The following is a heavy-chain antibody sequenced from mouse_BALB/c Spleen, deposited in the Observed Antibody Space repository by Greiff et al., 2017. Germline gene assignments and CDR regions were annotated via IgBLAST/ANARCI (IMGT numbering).Heavy chain of an antibody. CDR3: ARGDYDGYY. CDR2: ISSGGSYT. CDR1: GFTFSSYA. V-gene: IGHV5-9-4*01. J-gene: IGHJ3*01. Sequence: EVKLMESGGGLVKPGGSLKLSCAASGFTFSSYAMSWVRQSPEKRLEWVAEISSGGSYTYYPDTVTGRFTISRDNAKNTPYLEMSSLRSEDTAMYYCARGDYDGYYWGQGTLVTVSA. D-gene: IGHD2-3*01.